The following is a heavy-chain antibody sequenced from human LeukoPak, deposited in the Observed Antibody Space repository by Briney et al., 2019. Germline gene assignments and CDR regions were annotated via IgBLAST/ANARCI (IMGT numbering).Heavy chain of an antibody. CDR1: GFTFSSYS. CDR3: ARGSRVLRFSNWFDP. D-gene: IGHD3-3*01. V-gene: IGHV4-34*01. Sequence: PGGSLRLSCAASGFTFSSYSMNWVRQAPGKGLEWIGEINHSGSTNYNPSLKSRVTISVDTSKNQFSLKLSSVTAADTAVYYCARGSRVLRFSNWFDPWGQGTLVTVSS. J-gene: IGHJ5*02. CDR2: INHSGST.